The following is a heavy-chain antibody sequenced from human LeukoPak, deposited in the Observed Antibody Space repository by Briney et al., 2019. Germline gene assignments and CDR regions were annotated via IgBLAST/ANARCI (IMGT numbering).Heavy chain of an antibody. J-gene: IGHJ6*03. CDR1: GFTADDYG. V-gene: IGHV3-20*04. Sequence: PGGSLRLSCAASGFTADDYGMSWVRQAPGKGLEWVSGINWNGGSTGYADSVKGRFTISRDNSKNTLYLQMSSLRAEDTAVYYCARDPRYYYYYYYMDVWGKGTTVTVSS. CDR2: INWNGGST. CDR3: ARDPRYYYYYYYMDV. D-gene: IGHD3-9*01.